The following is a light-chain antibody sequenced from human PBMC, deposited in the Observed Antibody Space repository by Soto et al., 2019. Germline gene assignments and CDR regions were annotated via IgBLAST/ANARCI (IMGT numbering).Light chain of an antibody. J-gene: IGKJ4*01. CDR3: QQTYSTPVT. V-gene: IGKV1-39*01. CDR2: AAS. CDR1: QTSSRN. Sequence: DIQMTQSPSSLSASVGDTITITCRASQTSSRNLNWYQQKPGKAPKLLIHAASNLHSGVPSRFSGSGSGTDFTLTISSLQPEDSATYYCQQTYSTPVTFGGGTKVEIK.